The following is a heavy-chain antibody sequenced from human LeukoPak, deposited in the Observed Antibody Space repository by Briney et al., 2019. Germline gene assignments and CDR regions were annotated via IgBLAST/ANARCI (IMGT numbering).Heavy chain of an antibody. CDR1: GFTFSSYA. CDR3: ARSVDTAMVTSPGDYFDY. V-gene: IGHV3-30-3*01. Sequence: PGRSLRLSCAASGFTFSSYAMHWVRQAPGKGLEWVAVISYDGSNKYYTDSVKGRFTISRDNSKNTLYLQMNSLRAEDTAVYYCARSVDTAMVTSPGDYFDYWGQGTLVTVSS. D-gene: IGHD5-18*01. J-gene: IGHJ4*02. CDR2: ISYDGSNK.